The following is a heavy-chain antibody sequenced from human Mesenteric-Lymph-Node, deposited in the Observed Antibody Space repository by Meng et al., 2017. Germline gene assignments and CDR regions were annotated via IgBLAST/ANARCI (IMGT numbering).Heavy chain of an antibody. J-gene: IGHJ6*02. D-gene: IGHD1-26*01. Sequence: GESLKISCAASGFTFSSYSMNWVRQAPGKGLEWVSSISSSSSYIYYADSVKGRFTISRDNAKNSLYLQMNSLRAEDTAVYYCARDLVGATAREYYYYYGMDVWGQGSTVTVSS. CDR1: GFTFSSYS. CDR2: ISSSSSYI. V-gene: IGHV3-21*01. CDR3: ARDLVGATAREYYYYYGMDV.